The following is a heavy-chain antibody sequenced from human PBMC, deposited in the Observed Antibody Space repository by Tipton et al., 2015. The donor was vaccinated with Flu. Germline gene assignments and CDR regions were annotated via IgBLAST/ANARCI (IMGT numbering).Heavy chain of an antibody. V-gene: IGHV3-33*01. Sequence: SLRLSCKASGFDFSVYGMHWVRQAPGKGLEWVAVIWYDGSNTHYADSVKGRFTVSRDKAMNTVHLQMNSLRAEDTAVYYCARVDYYDKGRSMDVWGQGTTVTVSS. CDR1: GFDFSVYG. J-gene: IGHJ6*02. D-gene: IGHD3-22*01. CDR3: ARVDYYDKGRSMDV. CDR2: IWYDGSNT.